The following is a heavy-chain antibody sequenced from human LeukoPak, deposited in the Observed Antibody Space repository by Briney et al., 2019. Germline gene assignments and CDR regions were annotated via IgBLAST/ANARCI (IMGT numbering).Heavy chain of an antibody. Sequence: TGGSLRLSCAASGFTFSSYAVSWVRQAPGKGLEWVSAISGSGGSTYYADSVKGRFTISRGNSKGTVYLQMNSLRPEDTAVYYCAKDDAWLQYGNWGRGTLVTVSS. D-gene: IGHD5-24*01. CDR2: ISGSGGST. J-gene: IGHJ4*02. V-gene: IGHV3-23*01. CDR1: GFTFSSYA. CDR3: AKDDAWLQYGN.